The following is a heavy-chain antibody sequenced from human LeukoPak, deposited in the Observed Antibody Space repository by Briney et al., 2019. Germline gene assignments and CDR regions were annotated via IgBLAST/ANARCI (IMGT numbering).Heavy chain of an antibody. CDR2: ISSSSSYI. V-gene: IGHV3-21*01. Sequence: GGSLRLSCAASGFTFSSYNINWVRQAPGKGLEWVSSISSSSSYIYYADSVKGRFTISRDNAKNSLYLQMNSLRAEDTAVYYCAKEDSNGWYFFDYWGQGTLVTVSS. CDR1: GFTFSSYN. D-gene: IGHD6-19*01. J-gene: IGHJ4*02. CDR3: AKEDSNGWYFFDY.